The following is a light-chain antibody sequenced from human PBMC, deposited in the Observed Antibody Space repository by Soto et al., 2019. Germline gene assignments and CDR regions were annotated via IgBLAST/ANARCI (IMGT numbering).Light chain of an antibody. V-gene: IGKV3-20*01. CDR2: GAS. J-gene: IGKJ3*01. CDR1: QRVSSDS. CDR3: QQYGRSPFT. Sequence: EIVLTQSPDTLSLPPGERATLSCRASQRVSSDSLAWYQQRPGQAPRVVIYGASTRATGIPERFSGSGSGTDFTLTISRLEPEDFAVYYCQQYGRSPFTFGPGNKGDIK.